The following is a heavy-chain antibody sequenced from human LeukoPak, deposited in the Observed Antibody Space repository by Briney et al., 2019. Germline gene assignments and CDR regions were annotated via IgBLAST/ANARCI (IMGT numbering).Heavy chain of an antibody. CDR1: GYSISSGHY. CDR3: ARVSGSGTALDAFDI. J-gene: IGHJ3*02. D-gene: IGHD1-1*01. V-gene: IGHV4-38-2*01. Sequence: PSETLSLTCAVSGYSISSGHYWGWIRQPPGKGLEWIGSTYHSGSTYFNPSLKSRVTISVDTSKNQFSLTLTSVTAADTAVYFCARVSGSGTALDAFDIWGQGTTVIVSS. CDR2: TYHSGST.